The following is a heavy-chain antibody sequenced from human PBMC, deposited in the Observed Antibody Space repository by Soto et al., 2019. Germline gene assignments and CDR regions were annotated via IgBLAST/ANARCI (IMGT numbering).Heavy chain of an antibody. Sequence: SETLSLTCTVSGDSISSGSYWAWIRQPPGKGPEWIASIYPGGTTFYNPSLKSRITISVDTSNHQFSLKLTSVTAADTAVYYCARVHVMVVAGSTFDYWGHGTLVTVSS. CDR2: IYPGGTT. CDR1: GDSISSGSY. J-gene: IGHJ4*01. D-gene: IGHD6-19*01. V-gene: IGHV4-38-2*02. CDR3: ARVHVMVVAGSTFDY.